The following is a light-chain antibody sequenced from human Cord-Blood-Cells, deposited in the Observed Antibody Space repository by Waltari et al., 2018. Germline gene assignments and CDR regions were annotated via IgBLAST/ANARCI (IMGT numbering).Light chain of an antibody. V-gene: IGKV2-29*02. CDR3: MQGIHLMYT. J-gene: IGKJ2*01. CDR2: EVS. CDR1: QSLLHSDGKTY. Sequence: DIVMTQTPLSLSVTPGQPASISCKSSQSLLHSDGKTYLYWYLQKPGQSPQLLIYEVSRRFSGVPDRFSGRGSGTDFTLKISRVEAEDVGVYYCMQGIHLMYTFGQGTKLEIK.